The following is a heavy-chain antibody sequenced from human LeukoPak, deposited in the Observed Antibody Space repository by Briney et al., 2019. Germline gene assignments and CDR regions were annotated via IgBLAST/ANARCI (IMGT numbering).Heavy chain of an antibody. V-gene: IGHV4-59*08. Sequence: SETLSLTCTVSGGSISSYYWSWIRQPPGKGLEWIGYIYYSGSINYNPSLKSRVTISVDTSKNQFSLKLSSVTAADTAVYYCARRIQLWYYWYFDLWGRGTLVTVSS. D-gene: IGHD5-18*01. J-gene: IGHJ2*01. CDR3: ARRIQLWYYWYFDL. CDR2: IYYSGSI. CDR1: GGSISSYY.